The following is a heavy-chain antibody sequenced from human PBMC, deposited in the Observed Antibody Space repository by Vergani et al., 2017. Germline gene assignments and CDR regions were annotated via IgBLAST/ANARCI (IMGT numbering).Heavy chain of an antibody. Sequence: QVQLQESGPGLVKPSETLSLTCTVSGGSISSYYWSCIRQPAGKGLEWIGRIYTSGSTNYNPSLKRRVTMSVDTSKNQFSLKLSSVTAADTAVYYCARDKTVGSYGVGYFALWGRGTLVTVS. V-gene: IGHV4-4*07. D-gene: IGHD1-26*01. J-gene: IGHJ2*01. CDR3: ARDKTVGSYGVGYFAL. CDR2: IYTSGST. CDR1: GGSISSYY.